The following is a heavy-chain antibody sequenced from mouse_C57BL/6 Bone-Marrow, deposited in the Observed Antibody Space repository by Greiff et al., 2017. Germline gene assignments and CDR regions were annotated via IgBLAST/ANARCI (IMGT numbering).Heavy chain of an antibody. V-gene: IGHV14-4*01. CDR1: GFNIKVDY. Sequence: EVQLQQPGAELVRPGASVKLSCTTSGFNIKVDYIHWVKQRPEQGLEWIGWIDPDNGDAEYATKFQGKATKTADTSSNTAYLQLSSLTSEDSAVYYCTTSRYWGQGTLVTVSA. J-gene: IGHJ3*01. CDR3: TTSRY. CDR2: IDPDNGDA.